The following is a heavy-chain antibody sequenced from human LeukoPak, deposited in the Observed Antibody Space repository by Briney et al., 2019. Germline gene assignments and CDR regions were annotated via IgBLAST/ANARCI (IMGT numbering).Heavy chain of an antibody. J-gene: IGHJ3*02. CDR3: ARGPLGELFNDAFDI. Sequence: SETLSLTCTVSGGSISSYYWSWIRQPPGKGLEWIRHIYYSGSTNYNPSLKSRVTISVDTSKNQFSLKLSSVTAADTAVYYCARGPLGELFNDAFDIWGQGTLVTVSS. CDR2: IYYSGST. V-gene: IGHV4-59*01. CDR1: GGSISSYY. D-gene: IGHD3-10*01.